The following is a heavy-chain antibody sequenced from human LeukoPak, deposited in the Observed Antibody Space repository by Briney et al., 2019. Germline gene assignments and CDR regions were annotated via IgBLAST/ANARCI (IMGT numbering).Heavy chain of an antibody. CDR1: GGPISSSSYY. J-gene: IGHJ4*02. Sequence: PSETLSLTWTVSGGPISSSSYYWGWIRQPSGKGQEWIGSIYYSGSTYYNPSLKSRVTISVDTSKNQFSLQLSSVTGADTAVYYWARQRLSVLVVVAATRGYFDYWGQGTLVTVSS. CDR3: ARQRLSVLVVVAATRGYFDY. CDR2: IYYSGST. V-gene: IGHV4-39*07. D-gene: IGHD2-15*01.